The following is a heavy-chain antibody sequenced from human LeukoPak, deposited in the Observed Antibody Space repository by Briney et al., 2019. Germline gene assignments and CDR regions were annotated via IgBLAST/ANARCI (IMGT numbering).Heavy chain of an antibody. CDR1: GFTFSNAW. Sequence: GGSLRLSCAASGFTFSNAWMNWVRQAPGKGLEWVGRIKSKSYGGTTDYGAPVKGRFTISRDDSENTLYLQMNSLKTEDTAVYYCTSEQDGITGDYWGQGTLVTVSS. V-gene: IGHV3-15*01. D-gene: IGHD1-14*01. J-gene: IGHJ4*02. CDR3: TSEQDGITGDY. CDR2: IKSKSYGGTT.